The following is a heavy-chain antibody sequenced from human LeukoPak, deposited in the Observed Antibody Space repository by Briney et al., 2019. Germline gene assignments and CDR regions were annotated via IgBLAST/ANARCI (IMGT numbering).Heavy chain of an antibody. J-gene: IGHJ5*02. CDR1: GFTFSSYE. CDR3: ASSLLRYFDWLTPA. V-gene: IGHV3-48*03. CDR2: ISSSGSTI. D-gene: IGHD3-9*01. Sequence: PGGSLRLSCAASGFTFSSYEMNWVRQAPGKGLEWVSYISSSGSTIYYADSVKGRFTISRDNAKNSLYLQMNSLRAEDTAVYYCASSLLRYFDWLTPAWGQGTLVTVSS.